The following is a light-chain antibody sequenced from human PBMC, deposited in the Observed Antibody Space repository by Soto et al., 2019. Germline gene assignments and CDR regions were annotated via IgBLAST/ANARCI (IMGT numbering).Light chain of an antibody. J-gene: IGKJ1*01. CDR1: QSISSTQ. V-gene: IGKV3-20*01. Sequence: EIVLTQSPDTLSLSPWERATLSCMAGQSISSTQLVWYQQRPGQAPSLLIFGASSRATGIPDRFSGSGSGTDFTLTISGLEPEDFAVYYCQQYATSPGTFGQGTKVDIK. CDR2: GAS. CDR3: QQYATSPGT.